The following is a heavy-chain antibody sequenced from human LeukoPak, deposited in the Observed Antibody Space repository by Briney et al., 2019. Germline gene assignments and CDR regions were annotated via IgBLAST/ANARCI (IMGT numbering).Heavy chain of an antibody. V-gene: IGHV3-30*18. CDR1: GFTFSSYG. J-gene: IGHJ4*02. D-gene: IGHD1-26*01. Sequence: GRSLRLSCAASGFTFSSYGMHWVRQAPGKGLEWVAVISYDGSNKYYADSVKGRFTISRDNSKNTLYLQMNSLRAEDTAVYYCAKDAGSGTGGEWELLFLLDYWGQGTLVTVSS. CDR2: ISYDGSNK. CDR3: AKDAGSGTGGEWELLFLLDY.